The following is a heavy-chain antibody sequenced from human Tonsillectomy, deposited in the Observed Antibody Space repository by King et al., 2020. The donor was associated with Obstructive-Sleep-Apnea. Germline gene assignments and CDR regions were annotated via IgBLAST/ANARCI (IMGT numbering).Heavy chain of an antibody. V-gene: IGHV5-51*01. D-gene: IGHD4-17*01. CDR3: ARLSVTIDY. Sequence: VQLVESGAEVKMPGESLKISCKGSGYSFTTYWIGWVRQMPGKGLEWMGIIYPGGDSDTSYSPSFQGQVTISADKSVNTAYLQWSSLKASDTAMYYCARLSVTIDYWGQGTLVTVSS. CDR2: IYPGGDSDT. J-gene: IGHJ4*02. CDR1: GYSFTTYW.